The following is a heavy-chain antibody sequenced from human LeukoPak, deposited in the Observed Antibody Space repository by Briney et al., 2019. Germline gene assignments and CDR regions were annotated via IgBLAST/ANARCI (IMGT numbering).Heavy chain of an antibody. J-gene: IGHJ4*02. CDR2: ISSSGSTI. Sequence: GGSLRLSCAASGFTFSDYYMSWIRQAPGKGLEWVSYISSSGSTIYYADSVKGRFTISRDNAKNSLYLQMNSLRAEDTAVYYCARGIVVVVAAAYFDYWGQGTLVTVSS. V-gene: IGHV3-11*04. D-gene: IGHD2-15*01. CDR1: GFTFSDYY. CDR3: ARGIVVVVAAAYFDY.